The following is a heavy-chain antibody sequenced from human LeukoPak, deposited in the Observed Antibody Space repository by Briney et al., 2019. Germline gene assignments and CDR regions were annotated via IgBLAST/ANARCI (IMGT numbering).Heavy chain of an antibody. D-gene: IGHD2-15*01. J-gene: IGHJ6*02. CDR2: ISPSGTYT. CDR3: ARSCSGGSCYGNYYHGMDV. CDR1: GFTFSDYY. V-gene: IGHV3-11*03. Sequence: GGSLRLSCTASGFTFSDYYTSWIRQAPGKGLEWVSYISPSGTYTNYAGSVKGRFTISRDNAKNSLHLQMNSLRAEDTAVYYCARSCSGGSCYGNYYHGMDVWGQGTTVTVSS.